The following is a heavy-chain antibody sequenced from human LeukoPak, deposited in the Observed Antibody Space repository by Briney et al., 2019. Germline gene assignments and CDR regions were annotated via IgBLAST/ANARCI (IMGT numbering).Heavy chain of an antibody. CDR2: IWRGGNYK. CDR1: GFDLRTHA. J-gene: IGHJ5*02. CDR3: VTDPPDSGWAFWS. Sequence: GGSLRLSCSASGFDLRTHAMHWVRQAPGKGLEWVAMIWRGGNYKFYVDSVQGRCTISRDDSRSMVYLYMDSLRADDTAVYYCVTDPPDSGWAFWSWGQGALVRVSS. V-gene: IGHV3-33*01. D-gene: IGHD6-19*01.